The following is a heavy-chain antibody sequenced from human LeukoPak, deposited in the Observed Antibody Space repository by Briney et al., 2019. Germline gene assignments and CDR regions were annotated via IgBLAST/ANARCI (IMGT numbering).Heavy chain of an antibody. CDR3: GRKAGDCGGGSCYSIDY. J-gene: IGHJ4*02. V-gene: IGHV1-69*05. D-gene: IGHD2-15*01. CDR1: GGSFSSEA. CDR2: IIPIFGTA. Sequence: SSVKVSCKAFGGSFSSEAISWVRQAPGQGLEWMGGIIPIFGTANYEQKLQGRVTITTDESTSTAYMEVSSLRSEDTAVYYCGRKAGDCGGGSCYSIDYWGQGTLVTVSS.